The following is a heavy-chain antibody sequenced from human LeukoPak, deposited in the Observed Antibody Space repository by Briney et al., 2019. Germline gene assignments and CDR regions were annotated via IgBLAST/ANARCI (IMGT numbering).Heavy chain of an antibody. J-gene: IGHJ5*02. CDR1: GGSFSGYY. CDR3: ARAVIDSSGYYLGDWFDP. CDR2: INHSGST. Sequence: ETLSLTCAVYGGSFSGYYWSWIRQSPGKGLEWIGEINHSGSTNYNPSLKSRVTISVDTSKNQFSLKLSSVTAADTAVYYCARAVIDSSGYYLGDWFDPWGQGTLVTVSS. D-gene: IGHD3-22*01. V-gene: IGHV4-34*01.